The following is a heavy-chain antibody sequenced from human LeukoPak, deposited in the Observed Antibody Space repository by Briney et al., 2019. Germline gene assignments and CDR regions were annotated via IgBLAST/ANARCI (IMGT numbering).Heavy chain of an antibody. CDR3: ATDLSGWSGFDY. Sequence: ASVKVSCKASGYTFTGYYMHWVRQAPGQGLEWMGRINPNSGGTNYAQKFQGRVTMTRDTSISTAYMELSRLRSDDTAVYYCATDLSGWSGFDYWGQGTLVTVSS. CDR2: INPNSGGT. J-gene: IGHJ4*02. D-gene: IGHD6-19*01. V-gene: IGHV1-2*06. CDR1: GYTFTGYY.